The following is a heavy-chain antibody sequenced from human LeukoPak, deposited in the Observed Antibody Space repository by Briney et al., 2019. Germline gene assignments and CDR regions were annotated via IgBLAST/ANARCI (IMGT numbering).Heavy chain of an antibody. J-gene: IGHJ4*02. Sequence: ASVKVSCKASGYTFTGYYMHWVRQAPGQGLEWMGRIIPILGIANYAQKFQGRVTITADKSTSTAYMELSSLRSEDTAVYYCARENPIAAAGNFDYWGQGTLVTVSS. V-gene: IGHV1-69*04. D-gene: IGHD6-13*01. CDR3: ARENPIAAAGNFDY. CDR1: GYTFTGYY. CDR2: IIPILGIA.